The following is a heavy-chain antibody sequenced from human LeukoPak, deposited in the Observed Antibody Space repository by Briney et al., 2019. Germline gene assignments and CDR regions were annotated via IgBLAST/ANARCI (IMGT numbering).Heavy chain of an antibody. V-gene: IGHV5-51*01. Sequence: GESLKISCKGSGYSFTGYWIGWVRQMPGKGLEWMGIIYPGDSDTRYSPSFQGQVTISADKSISTAYLQWSSLKASDTAMYYCARHLRSSYDSSGYMPPGFDYWGQGTLVTVSS. CDR1: GYSFTGYW. CDR3: ARHLRSSYDSSGYMPPGFDY. J-gene: IGHJ4*02. D-gene: IGHD3-22*01. CDR2: IYPGDSDT.